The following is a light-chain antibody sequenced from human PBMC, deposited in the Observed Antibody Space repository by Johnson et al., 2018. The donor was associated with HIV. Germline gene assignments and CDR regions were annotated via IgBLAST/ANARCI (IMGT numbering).Light chain of an antibody. CDR1: SSNIGNYY. V-gene: IGLV1-51*01. J-gene: IGLJ1*01. CDR3: GTWDSSLRVYV. Sequence: QSVLTQPASVSAASGQKVNISCSGSSSNIGNYYVSWYQHLPGTAPKLLIYDNNKRPSGIPDRFSGSKSGTSATLGIAGLPTGDEADYFCGTWDSSLRVYVFGTGTKVTVL. CDR2: DNN.